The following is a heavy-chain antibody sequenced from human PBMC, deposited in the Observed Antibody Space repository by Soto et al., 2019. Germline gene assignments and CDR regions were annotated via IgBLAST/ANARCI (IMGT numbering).Heavy chain of an antibody. Sequence: GGSLRLCCAASGFSFSDSAMSWVRQPPGRGLDGVSTISGSGGATYYADSVRGRFSISRDNSKKTVYLQMDSLRAEDTAIYYCANDRGFDSSGIDYWCQGTLVTVFS. CDR3: ANDRGFDSSGIDY. V-gene: IGHV3-23*01. J-gene: IGHJ4*02. D-gene: IGHD3-22*01. CDR1: GFSFSDSA. CDR2: ISGSGGAT.